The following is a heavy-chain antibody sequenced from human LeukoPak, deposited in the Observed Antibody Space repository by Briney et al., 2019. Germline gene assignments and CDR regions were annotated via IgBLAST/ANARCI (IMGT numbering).Heavy chain of an antibody. Sequence: ASVKVSCKAFGYTFTSYDINWVRQATGQGLEWMGWMNPNSGNTGYAQKFQGRVTMTRNTSISTAYMELSSLRSEDTAVYYCARVDIVVVPAAIPYYYYGMDVWGQGTTVTVSS. D-gene: IGHD2-2*01. CDR2: MNPNSGNT. CDR3: ARVDIVVVPAAIPYYYYGMDV. V-gene: IGHV1-8*01. J-gene: IGHJ6*02. CDR1: GYTFTSYD.